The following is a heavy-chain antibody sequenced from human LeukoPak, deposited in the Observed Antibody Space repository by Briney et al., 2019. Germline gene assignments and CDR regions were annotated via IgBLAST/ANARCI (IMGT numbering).Heavy chain of an antibody. D-gene: IGHD3-10*01. CDR2: IRSKANSYAT. CDR1: GFTFSGSA. CDR3: TRNIWFGAPFDY. Sequence: PGGSLRLSCVASGFTFSGSAMHWVRQASGKGLEWVGRIRSKANSYATAYAASVKGRFTISRDDSKNTAYLQMNSLKTEDTAVYYCTRNIWFGAPFDYWGQGTLVTVSS. V-gene: IGHV3-73*01. J-gene: IGHJ4*02.